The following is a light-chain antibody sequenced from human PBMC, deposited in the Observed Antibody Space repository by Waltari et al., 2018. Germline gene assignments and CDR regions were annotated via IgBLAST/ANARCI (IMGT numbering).Light chain of an antibody. V-gene: IGLV2-23*02. Sequence: QSALTQPASVSGSPGQSLTISCTGTNSAVGIYYRVHWDQQHPAKAPKVMITEVSKRPSGVSNRFSGSKSGNTASLTISGLQAEDEADYYCCSYAGSSTFDWVFGGGTKLTVL. CDR2: EVS. CDR3: CSYAGSSTFDWV. CDR1: NSAVGIYYR. J-gene: IGLJ3*02.